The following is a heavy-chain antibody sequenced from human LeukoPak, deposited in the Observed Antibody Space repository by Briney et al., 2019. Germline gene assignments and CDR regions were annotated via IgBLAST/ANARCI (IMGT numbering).Heavy chain of an antibody. J-gene: IGHJ4*02. CDR3: RGGGGYRPFDY. V-gene: IGHV3-49*03. CDR1: GFTFGDYA. D-gene: IGHD3-22*01. CDR2: IRSKAYGGTT. Sequence: PGGSLRLSCTASGFTFGDYAMSWFRQAPGKGLEWVGFIRSKAYGGTTEYAASVKGRFTISRDDSKSIAYLQMNSLKTEDTAVYYCRGGGGYRPFDYWGQGTLVTVSS.